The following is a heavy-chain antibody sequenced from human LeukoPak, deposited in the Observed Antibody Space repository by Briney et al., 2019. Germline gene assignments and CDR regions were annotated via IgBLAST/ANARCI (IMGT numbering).Heavy chain of an antibody. V-gene: IGHV3-23*01. Sequence: GGSLRLSCAASGFTFSSYAMSWVRQAPGKGLEWVSTISGTGGTTYYADSVTGRFTISRDNSKNTLYLQMNSLRAEDTAVYYCVLGHYGGLFDNWGQGTLVTVSS. CDR1: GFTFSSYA. J-gene: IGHJ4*02. CDR3: VLGHYGGLFDN. D-gene: IGHD4-23*01. CDR2: ISGTGGTT.